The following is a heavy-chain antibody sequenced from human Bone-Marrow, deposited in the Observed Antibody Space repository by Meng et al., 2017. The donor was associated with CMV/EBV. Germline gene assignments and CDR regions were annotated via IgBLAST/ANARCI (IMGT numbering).Heavy chain of an antibody. D-gene: IGHD6-13*01. CDR1: GFTFRSFG. V-gene: IGHV3-30*02. CDR2: IRYDGNNK. CDR3: EKDLAAYSSSWYSFGPSSDYYYGMDV. Sequence: GESLKIPCAGSGFTFRSFGMHWVRQAPGKGLEWVAFIRYDGNNKYYADSVKGRFTIFRDNSKNTLYLHMNSLRAEDTAVYYCEKDLAAYSSSWYSFGPSSDYYYGMDVWGQGPTVTVSS. J-gene: IGHJ6*02.